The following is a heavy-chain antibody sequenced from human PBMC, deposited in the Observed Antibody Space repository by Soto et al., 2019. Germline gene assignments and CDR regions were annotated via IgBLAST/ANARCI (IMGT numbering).Heavy chain of an antibody. Sequence: PGGSLRLSCAASGFTFSSYGMHWVRQAPGKGLEWVAVIWYDGSDKYYADSVKGRFTISRDNSKNTLYLQMNSLRVDDTAVYYCATDQGVTWGQGTLVTVSS. J-gene: IGHJ5*02. CDR1: GFTFSSYG. CDR2: IWYDGSDK. V-gene: IGHV3-33*01. CDR3: ATDQGVT. D-gene: IGHD3-10*01.